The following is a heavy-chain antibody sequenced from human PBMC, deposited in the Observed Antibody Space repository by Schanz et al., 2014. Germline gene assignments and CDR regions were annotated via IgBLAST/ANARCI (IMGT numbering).Heavy chain of an antibody. CDR3: ARDVGGCSSSTSCYAFEI. CDR2: IYTSGST. D-gene: IGHD2-2*01. J-gene: IGHJ3*02. Sequence: QVQLQESGPGLVKPSQTLSLTCTVSGGSISSGNYYWNWIRQPAGKGLEWIGRIYTSGSTNYNPSLKGGATITVATSKTHFPLNLRSVTAADTAVYYCARDVGGCSSSTSCYAFEIWGQGTMVTVSS. V-gene: IGHV4-61*02. CDR1: GGSISSGNYY.